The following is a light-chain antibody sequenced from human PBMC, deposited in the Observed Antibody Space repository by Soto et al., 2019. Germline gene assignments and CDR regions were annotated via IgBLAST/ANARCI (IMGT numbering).Light chain of an antibody. V-gene: IGLV2-14*03. CDR3: SSYTSSSTVI. J-gene: IGLJ2*01. CDR2: DVN. Sequence: QSALTQPASVSGSPGQSVTISCTGTSSDVGGYNYVSWYQQHPGKVPQLMIYDVNNRPSGVSNRFSGSKSGNTASLTISGLQAEDEADYYCSSYTSSSTVIFGGGTKLTVL. CDR1: SSDVGGYNY.